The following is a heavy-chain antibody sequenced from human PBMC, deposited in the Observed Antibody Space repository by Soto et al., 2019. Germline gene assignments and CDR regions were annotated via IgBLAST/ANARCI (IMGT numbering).Heavy chain of an antibody. J-gene: IGHJ6*02. V-gene: IGHV1-18*01. CDR1: GYTFTSYG. CDR2: ISAYNGNT. Sequence: ASVKVSCKASGYTFTSYGISWVRQAPGQGLEWMGWISAYNGNTNYAQKLQGRVTMTTDTSTSTAYMELRSLRSDDTAVYYCAREPRWYYYDSSGYSTYGMDVWGQGTTVTVSS. D-gene: IGHD3-22*01. CDR3: AREPRWYYYDSSGYSTYGMDV.